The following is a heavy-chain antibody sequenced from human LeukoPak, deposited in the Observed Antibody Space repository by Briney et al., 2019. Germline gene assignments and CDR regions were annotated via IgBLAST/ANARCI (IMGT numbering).Heavy chain of an antibody. J-gene: IGHJ4*02. CDR2: ISYDGSNK. Sequence: PGGSLRLSCAASGFTFSSYAMHWVRQAPGKGLEWVAVISYDGSNKYYADSVKGRFTISRDNSKNALYLQMNSLRAEDTAVHYCARVLGGYSGYGDYWGQGTLVAVSS. CDR1: GFTFSSYA. D-gene: IGHD5-12*01. CDR3: ARVLGGYSGYGDY. V-gene: IGHV3-30-3*01.